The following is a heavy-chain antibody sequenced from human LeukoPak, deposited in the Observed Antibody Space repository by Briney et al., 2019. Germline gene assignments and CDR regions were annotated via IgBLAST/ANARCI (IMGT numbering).Heavy chain of an antibody. V-gene: IGHV4-34*01. D-gene: IGHD3-22*01. Sequence: SETLSLTCTVSGGSISSYYWSWIRQPPGKGLEWIGEINHSGSTNYNPSLKSRVTISVDTSKNQFSLKLSSVTAADTAVYYCARGLVVVITTPDAFDIWGQGTMVTVSS. CDR3: ARGLVVVITTPDAFDI. CDR2: INHSGST. J-gene: IGHJ3*02. CDR1: GGSISSYY.